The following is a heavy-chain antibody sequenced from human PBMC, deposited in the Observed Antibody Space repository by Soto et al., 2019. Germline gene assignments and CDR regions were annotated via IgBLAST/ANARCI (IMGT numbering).Heavy chain of an antibody. V-gene: IGHV1-18*04. J-gene: IGHJ5*02. CDR3: ARVPSPGHPPYNWFDP. CDR1: GYTFISSY. Sequence: AAGKVWCKASGYTFISSYITWVRRGPGQGLEWMGWISAYNGNTNVPQNLQGRVILTTDTSTDTAYMELRSLRSDDTAMYYCARVPSPGHPPYNWFDPWGQGTLVTVSS. CDR2: ISAYNGNT.